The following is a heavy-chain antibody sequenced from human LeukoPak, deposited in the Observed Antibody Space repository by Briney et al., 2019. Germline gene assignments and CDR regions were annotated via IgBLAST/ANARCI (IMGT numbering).Heavy chain of an antibody. V-gene: IGHV4-38-2*02. J-gene: IGHJ4*02. CDR2: VYHSGSA. CDR3: ARDVDLERFDY. Sequence: SETLSLTCTVSGYSIGSGLHWGWIRQPPGKGLEWIGSVYHSGSAYYNPSLKSRVTISMDTLKNQFYVELKSATAADTAVYFCARDVDLERFDYWGQGTLVTVSS. D-gene: IGHD3-3*01. CDR1: GYSIGSGLH.